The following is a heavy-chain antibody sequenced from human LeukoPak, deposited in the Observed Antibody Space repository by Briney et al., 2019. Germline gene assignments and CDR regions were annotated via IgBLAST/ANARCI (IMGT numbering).Heavy chain of an antibody. D-gene: IGHD3-22*01. V-gene: IGHV4-34*01. J-gene: IGHJ5*02. CDR3: ARDDYLNSRYYYDSSGQRAHWFDP. CDR2: INHSGST. CDR1: GGSFSGYY. Sequence: SETLSLTGAVYGGSFSGYYWSWIRQPPGKGLGWIGEINHSGSTNYNPSLKSRVTISVDTSKNQFSLKLSSVTAADTAVYYCARDDYLNSRYYYDSSGQRAHWFDPWGQGTLVTVSS.